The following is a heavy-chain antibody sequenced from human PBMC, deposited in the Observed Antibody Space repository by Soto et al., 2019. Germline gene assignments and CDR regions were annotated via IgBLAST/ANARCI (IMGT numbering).Heavy chain of an antibody. CDR3: ARDHLWAFDY. V-gene: IGHV3-48*02. D-gene: IGHD3-3*02. CDR2: INGRDGAI. J-gene: IGHJ4*01. Sequence: GGSLRLSCAASGFTFSSYDMHWVRQATGKGLEWVSYINGRDGAINYVDSVKGRFTISIDIAKNSLYLQMNSLRDEDTAVYFCARDHLWAFDY. CDR1: GFTFSSYD.